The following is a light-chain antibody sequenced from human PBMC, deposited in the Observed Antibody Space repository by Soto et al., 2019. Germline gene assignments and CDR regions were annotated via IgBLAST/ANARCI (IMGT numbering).Light chain of an antibody. V-gene: IGKV1-5*03. CDR1: QTISTS. CDR2: KAS. CDR3: QQYNSYSLLT. J-gene: IGKJ4*01. Sequence: DIQMTQSPSTLSASVGDRVTITCRASQTISTSLAWYQQKPGKAPKLLIYKASSLESGVPSRFSGSGSGTEFTLTISSLQPDDLATYYCQQYNSYSLLTFGGGTKVEIK.